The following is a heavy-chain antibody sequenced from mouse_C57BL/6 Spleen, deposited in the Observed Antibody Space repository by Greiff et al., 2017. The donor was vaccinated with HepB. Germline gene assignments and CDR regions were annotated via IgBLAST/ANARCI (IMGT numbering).Heavy chain of an antibody. J-gene: IGHJ4*01. D-gene: IGHD1-1*01. Sequence: EVKLVESGPGLVKPSQSLSLTCSVTGYSITSGYYWNWIRQFPGNKLEWMGYISYDGSNNYNPSLKNRISITRDTSKNQFFLKLNSVTTEDTATYYCARGSSSYFYYAMDYWGQGTSVTVSS. CDR3: ARGSSSYFYYAMDY. CDR2: ISYDGSN. V-gene: IGHV3-6*01. CDR1: GYSITSGYY.